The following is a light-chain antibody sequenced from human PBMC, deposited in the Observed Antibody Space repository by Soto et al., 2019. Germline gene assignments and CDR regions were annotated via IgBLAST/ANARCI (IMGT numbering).Light chain of an antibody. CDR3: HQRQSWPRT. CDR1: QSVGSK. V-gene: IGKV3-11*01. CDR2: DAS. Sequence: EIVMTQSPPTLSVSAGARATLSCGASQSVGSKLAWYQQRTGQAPRLLIYDASNRATGIPDRFSGSWYGTDFTLTISRLEPEDFAVYYCHQRQSWPRTFGQGTKVDIK. J-gene: IGKJ1*01.